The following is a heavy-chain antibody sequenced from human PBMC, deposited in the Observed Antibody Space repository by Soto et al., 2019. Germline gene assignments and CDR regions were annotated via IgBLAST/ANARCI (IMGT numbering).Heavy chain of an antibody. D-gene: IGHD3-22*01. J-gene: IGHJ6*02. CDR3: ARSRVYYYDSSGYLV. V-gene: IGHV1-69*13. CDR2: IIPIFGTA. CDR1: GGTFSSYA. Sequence: SVKVSCKASGGTFSSYAISWVRQAPGQGLEWMGGIIPIFGTANYAQKFQGRVTITADESTSTAYMELSSLRSEDTAVYYCARSRVYYYDSSGYLVWGQGTTVTVSS.